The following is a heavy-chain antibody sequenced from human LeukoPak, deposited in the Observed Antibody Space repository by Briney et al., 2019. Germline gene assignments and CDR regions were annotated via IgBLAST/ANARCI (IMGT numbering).Heavy chain of an antibody. CDR1: GFTSSSYS. Sequence: GGSLRLSCAASGFTSSSYSMNWVRQAPGKGLEWVSSISSSSSYIYYADSVKGRFTISRDNAKNSLYLQMNSLRAEDTAVYYCASWGRGYSGPVGWGQGTLVTVSS. D-gene: IGHD5-12*01. J-gene: IGHJ4*02. CDR2: ISSSSSYI. V-gene: IGHV3-21*01. CDR3: ASWGRGYSGPVG.